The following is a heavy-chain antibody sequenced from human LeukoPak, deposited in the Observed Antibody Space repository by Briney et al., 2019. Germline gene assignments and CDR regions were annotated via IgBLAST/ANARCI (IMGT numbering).Heavy chain of an antibody. CDR3: ARRFQYDSSGYYTFGY. J-gene: IGHJ4*02. CDR2: IYYSGGT. V-gene: IGHV4-39*01. D-gene: IGHD3-22*01. Sequence: SETLSLTCTVSGGSISSSSYYWGWIRQPPGKGLEWIGSIYYSGGTYYNPSLKSRVTISVDTSKNRISLKLSSVTAADTAVYYCARRFQYDSSGYYTFGYWGQGTLVTVSS. CDR1: GGSISSSSYY.